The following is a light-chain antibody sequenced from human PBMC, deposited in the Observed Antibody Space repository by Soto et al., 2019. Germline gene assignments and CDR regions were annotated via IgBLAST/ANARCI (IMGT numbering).Light chain of an antibody. CDR3: QQRSNWPPSIT. CDR1: QSVTSY. V-gene: IGKV3-11*01. CDR2: DAS. J-gene: IGKJ5*01. Sequence: IVLTHSPATLSLSPLERATLSFRSIQSVTSYLAWYQQKPGQAPRLLIYDASSRATGVPARFSGSGSGTDFTLTISSLEPEDFAVYYCQQRSNWPPSITFGQGTRLEIK.